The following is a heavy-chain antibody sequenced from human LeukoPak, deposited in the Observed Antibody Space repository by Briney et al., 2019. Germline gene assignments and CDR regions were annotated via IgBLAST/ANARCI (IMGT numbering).Heavy chain of an antibody. D-gene: IGHD3-3*01. CDR1: GFTFSTYW. CDR2: INSDGSST. Sequence: PGGSLRLSCAASGFTFSTYWMHWVRQAPGKGLVWVSRINSDGSSTTYADSVKGRFTISRDDAKNTLYLQMNSLRAEDTAVYYCARGVGDFWSAYYGLDYRGQGTLVTVSS. V-gene: IGHV3-74*01. CDR3: ARGVGDFWSAYYGLDY. J-gene: IGHJ4*02.